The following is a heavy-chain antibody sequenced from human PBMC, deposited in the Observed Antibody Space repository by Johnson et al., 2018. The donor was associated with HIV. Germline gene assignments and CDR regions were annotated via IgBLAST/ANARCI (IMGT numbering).Heavy chain of an antibody. CDR2: ISCSGCSI. V-gene: IGHV3-11*04. Sequence: QVQLVESGGGLVKPGGSLRLSCAASGLTFSDYDMSWIRQAPGKGLEWVSYISCSGCSIYADSVKGRFTISRDNAKNSLYLQMNSLRAEDTAVYYCARGGHCGGDCAGAKQALDIWGQGTMVTVSS. CDR3: ARGGHCGGDCAGAKQALDI. D-gene: IGHD2-21*01. J-gene: IGHJ3*02. CDR1: GLTFSDYD.